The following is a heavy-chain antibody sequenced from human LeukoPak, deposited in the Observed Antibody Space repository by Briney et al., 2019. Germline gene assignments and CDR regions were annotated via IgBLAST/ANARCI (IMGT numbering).Heavy chain of an antibody. Sequence: ASVKVSCKTSGYTFTSYDLNWVRQATGQGLEWMGWINPNSGGTNYAQKFQGRVTMTRDTSISTAYMELSRLRSDDTAVYYCARDIFGFPVAGNNWFDPWGQGTLVTVSS. D-gene: IGHD6-19*01. CDR2: INPNSGGT. CDR3: ARDIFGFPVAGNNWFDP. V-gene: IGHV1-2*02. J-gene: IGHJ5*02. CDR1: GYTFTSYD.